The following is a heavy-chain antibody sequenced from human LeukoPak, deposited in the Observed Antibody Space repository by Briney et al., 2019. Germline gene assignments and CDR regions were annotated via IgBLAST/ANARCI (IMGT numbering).Heavy chain of an antibody. CDR1: GGSFSGHY. V-gene: IGHV4-34*01. CDR3: ARGGQQLQKDY. CDR2: IDHSGNT. Sequence: SETLSLTCAVSGGSFSGHYWSWIRQSPGEGLEWIGEIDHSGNTNYNPSLKGRLTISVDTSKSQFSLRLSSVTAADTAVYYCARGGQQLQKDYWGQGTLVTVSS. D-gene: IGHD6-13*01. J-gene: IGHJ4*02.